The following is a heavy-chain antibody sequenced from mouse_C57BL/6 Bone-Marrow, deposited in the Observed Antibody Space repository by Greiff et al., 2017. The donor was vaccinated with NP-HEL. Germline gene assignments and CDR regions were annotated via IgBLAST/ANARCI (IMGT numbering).Heavy chain of an antibody. CDR1: GFTFSSYG. CDR2: ISSGGSYT. D-gene: IGHD1-1*01. CDR3: ARLPITTVVANYFDY. J-gene: IGHJ2*01. V-gene: IGHV5-6*01. Sequence: EVKLVESGGDLVKPGGSLKLSCAASGFTFSSYGMSWVRQTPDKRLEWVATISSGGSYTYYPDSVKGRFIISRDNAKNTLYLQMSSLKSEDTAMYYCARLPITTVVANYFDYWGQGTTLTVSS.